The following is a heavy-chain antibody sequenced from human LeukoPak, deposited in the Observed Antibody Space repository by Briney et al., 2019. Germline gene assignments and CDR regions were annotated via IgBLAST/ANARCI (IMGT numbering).Heavy chain of an antibody. Sequence: PSETLSLTCAVYGGSFSGSYWSWIRQPPGKGLEWIGEINQSGSTNYNPSLKSRVTISLDTSKYQFSLKLSSVTAADTAVYYCAGHHPRNTVDFWGQGTLVTVSS. J-gene: IGHJ4*02. V-gene: IGHV4-34*01. CDR3: AGHHPRNTVDF. D-gene: IGHD2/OR15-2a*01. CDR1: GGSFSGSY. CDR2: INQSGST.